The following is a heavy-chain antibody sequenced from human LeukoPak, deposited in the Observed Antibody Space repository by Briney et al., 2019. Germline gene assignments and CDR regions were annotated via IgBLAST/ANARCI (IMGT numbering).Heavy chain of an antibody. CDR2: INHSGST. CDR3: ARGLYYYDSSGYYPSIPYYYYYYMDV. CDR1: GGSFSGYY. J-gene: IGHJ6*03. Sequence: PSETLSLTCAVSGGSFSGYYWSWIRQPPGKGLEWIGEINHSGSTNYNPSLKSRVTISVDTSKNQFSLKLSSVTAADTAVYYCARGLYYYDSSGYYPSIPYYYYYYMDVWGKGTTVTVSS. D-gene: IGHD3-22*01. V-gene: IGHV4-34*01.